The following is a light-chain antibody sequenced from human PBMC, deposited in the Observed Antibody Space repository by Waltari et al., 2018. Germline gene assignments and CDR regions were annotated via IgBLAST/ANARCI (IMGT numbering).Light chain of an antibody. CDR3: QAWGSSAEVV. V-gene: IGLV3-1*01. CDR2: QDD. CDR1: KLGDKY. J-gene: IGLJ3*02. Sequence: SYELTQPPSVSVSPGQTASIPCSGHKLGDKYASWYQHKPGQSPVLVIYQDDRRPSGVPGRFSGSNSGNTATLTISGTRAMDEADFYCQAWGSSAEVVFGGGTKLTVL.